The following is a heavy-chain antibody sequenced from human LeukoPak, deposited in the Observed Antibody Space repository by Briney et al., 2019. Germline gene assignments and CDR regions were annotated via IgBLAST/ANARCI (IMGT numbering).Heavy chain of an antibody. D-gene: IGHD5-18*01. V-gene: IGHV3-30*04. CDR3: AKPDRGYSYGYHCFDY. CDR1: GFTFSSYA. CDR2: ISYDGSNK. J-gene: IGHJ4*02. Sequence: GGSLRLSCVGSGFTFSSYAIHWVRQAPGKGLEWVAVISYDGSNKYYADSVKGRFTISRDNSKNTLYLQMNSLRAEDTAVYYCAKPDRGYSYGYHCFDYWGQGTLVTVSS.